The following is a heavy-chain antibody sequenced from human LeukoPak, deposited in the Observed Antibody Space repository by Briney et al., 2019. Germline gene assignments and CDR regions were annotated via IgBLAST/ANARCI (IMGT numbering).Heavy chain of an antibody. Sequence: SETLSLTCTVSGGSISSYYWSWIRQPPGKGLEWIGYIYYSGSTNYNPSLKSRVTISVDTSKNQFSLKLSSVTAADTAVYYCELYKVGYGGNSGDYWGQGTLVTVSS. CDR3: ELYKVGYGGNSGDY. D-gene: IGHD4-23*01. CDR2: IYYSGST. V-gene: IGHV4-59*12. J-gene: IGHJ4*02. CDR1: GGSISSYY.